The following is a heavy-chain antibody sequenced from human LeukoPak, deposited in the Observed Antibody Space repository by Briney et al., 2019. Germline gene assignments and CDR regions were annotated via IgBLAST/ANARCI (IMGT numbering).Heavy chain of an antibody. CDR2: ISGSGGST. Sequence: GGSLRLSCAASGFTFSSYAMSWVRQAPGKGLEWVSAISGSGGSTYYAYSGNGRFTISRGNSKNTLYLQMNSLRDEDTAVYYCAKGGTPDDDAFDIWGQGTMVTVSS. CDR1: GFTFSSYA. CDR3: AKGGTPDDDAFDI. J-gene: IGHJ3*02. V-gene: IGHV3-23*01.